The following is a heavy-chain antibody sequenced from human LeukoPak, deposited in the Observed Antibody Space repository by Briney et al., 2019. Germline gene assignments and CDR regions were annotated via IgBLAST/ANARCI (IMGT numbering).Heavy chain of an antibody. D-gene: IGHD5-18*01. J-gene: IGHJ5*02. V-gene: IGHV1-24*01. CDR1: GYTLTELS. CDR3: ARSRAAMGRRNWFDP. Sequence: ASVKVSCKVSGYTLTELSMHWVRQAPGKGLEWMGGFDPEDGETIYAQKFQGRVTMTRNTSISTAYMELSSLGSEDTAVYYCARSRAAMGRRNWFDPWGQGTLVTVSS. CDR2: FDPEDGET.